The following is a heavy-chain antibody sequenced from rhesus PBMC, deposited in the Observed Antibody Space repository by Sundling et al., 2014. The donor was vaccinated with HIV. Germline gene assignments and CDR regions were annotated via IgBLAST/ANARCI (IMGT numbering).Heavy chain of an antibody. Sequence: QVELQESGPAVVKPSETLSLTCAVSGVSISSSNRWTWIRQSPGKGLEWIGNIYGNGGDTEYNPSLKSRVTISMDTSKNQFSLKLSSVTAADTAVYYCVIGGYSWYFDLWGPGTPIIISS. D-gene: IGHD5-42*01. CDR1: GVSISSSNR. J-gene: IGHJ2*01. CDR2: IYGNGGDT. V-gene: IGHV4-93*02. CDR3: VIGGYSWYFDL.